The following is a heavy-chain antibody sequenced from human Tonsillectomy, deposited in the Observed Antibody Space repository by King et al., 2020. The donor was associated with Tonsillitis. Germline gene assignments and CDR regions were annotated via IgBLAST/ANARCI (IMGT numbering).Heavy chain of an antibody. CDR3: ARPPARDWNDPRYWYFDL. V-gene: IGHV1-18*01. J-gene: IGHJ2*01. CDR2: LSGYNGNT. D-gene: IGHD1-1*01. Sequence: QLVQSGAEVKRPGASVKVSCETSGYTFTSYGIGWVRQAPGQGLEWMGWLSGYNGNTNYAQKFQGRVTMTTDTSTSTAYMELRSLRSDDTAVYYWARPPARDWNDPRYWYFDLWGRGTLVTVSS. CDR1: GYTFTSYG.